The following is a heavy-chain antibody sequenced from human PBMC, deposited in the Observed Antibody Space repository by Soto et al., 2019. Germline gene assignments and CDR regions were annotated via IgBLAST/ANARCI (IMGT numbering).Heavy chain of an antibody. V-gene: IGHV1-8*01. CDR1: GYTFISSD. J-gene: IGHJ4*02. CDR3: AKKHGGSSLAY. D-gene: IGHD6-6*01. CDR2: MNPNTGYT. Sequence: QVQLVQSGAEVKKPGASVKVSCKTSGYTFISSDINWVRQAPGQGLEWVGLMNPNTGYTESAGKFQDRVTLTRDVSINTAYLELSGLTSDDTAVYFCAKKHGGSSLAYWGQGSLVSVSS.